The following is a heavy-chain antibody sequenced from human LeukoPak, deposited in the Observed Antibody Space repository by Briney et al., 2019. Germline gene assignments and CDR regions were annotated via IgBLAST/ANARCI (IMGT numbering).Heavy chain of an antibody. CDR3: ARDHCSANSCYEDYYNGLDV. CDR2: INPKSGGT. J-gene: IGHJ6*02. D-gene: IGHD2-2*01. Sequence: ASVKVSCKASGYTFTAYYLQWVRLAPGQGLEWTGWINPKSGGTEYPQRFQGRVTMTRDTSISTAYMELSRLRSDDTAVYYCARDHCSANSCYEDYYNGLDVWGQGTTVTVSS. CDR1: GYTFTAYY. V-gene: IGHV1-2*02.